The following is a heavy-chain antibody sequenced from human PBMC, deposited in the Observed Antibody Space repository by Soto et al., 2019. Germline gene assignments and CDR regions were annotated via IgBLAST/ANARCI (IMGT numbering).Heavy chain of an antibody. CDR3: ARDSGGMTDDYYYGMDV. Sequence: QVQLVQSGAEVKKPGASVKVSCKASGYTFTSYGISWVRQAPGQGLEWMGWVSAYNGNTNYAQKLQGRVTMTPDTTTSTAYMELRSLRSYDTAVYYCARDSGGMTDDYYYGMDVWGQGTTVTVSS. J-gene: IGHJ6*02. CDR1: GYTFTSYG. CDR2: VSAYNGNT. V-gene: IGHV1-18*01. D-gene: IGHD2-15*01.